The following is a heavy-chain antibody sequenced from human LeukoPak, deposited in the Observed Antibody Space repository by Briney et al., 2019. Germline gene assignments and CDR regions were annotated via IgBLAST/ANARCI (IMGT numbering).Heavy chain of an antibody. CDR2: IYSGGST. Sequence: PGGSLSLSCAVSVFIVSSNSMTCVRQAPGEGLEWVSGIYSGGSTYYADSVKRRFTISRDNSKNTVYLQMNSLRPEDTAVYYCMLISTGGYWGQGTLVTVS. D-gene: IGHD3/OR15-3a*01. V-gene: IGHV3-53*01. J-gene: IGHJ4*02. CDR1: VFIVSSNS. CDR3: MLISTGGY.